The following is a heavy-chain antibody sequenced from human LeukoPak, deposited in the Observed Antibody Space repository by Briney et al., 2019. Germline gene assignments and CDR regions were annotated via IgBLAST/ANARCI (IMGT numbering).Heavy chain of an antibody. CDR3: ARVNPLMAPGAFDI. D-gene: IGHD2-8*01. V-gene: IGHV3-7*01. CDR1: GFTFSSYW. Sequence: GGSLRLSCAASGFTFSSYWMSWVRQAPGKGLAWVANIKQDGSAKYYMDSVKGRFTISRDNAKNSLYLQMNSLGAEDTAVYYCARVNPLMAPGAFDIWGQGTMVAVSS. J-gene: IGHJ3*02. CDR2: IKQDGSAK.